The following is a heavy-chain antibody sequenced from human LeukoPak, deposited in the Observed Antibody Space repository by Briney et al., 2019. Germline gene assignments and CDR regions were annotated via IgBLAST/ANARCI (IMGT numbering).Heavy chain of an antibody. J-gene: IGHJ4*02. D-gene: IGHD4-23*01. CDR3: ARRADYGGNLGDY. CDR1: GGTFSSYA. V-gene: IGHV1-69*04. Sequence: ASVKVTCKASGGTFSSYAISWLRQAPGQGLEWMGMIIPIFGIANYAQKFQGRATITADKSTSTVYMELSSLRSEDTAVYYCARRADYGGNLGDYWGQGTLVSVSS. CDR2: IIPIFGIA.